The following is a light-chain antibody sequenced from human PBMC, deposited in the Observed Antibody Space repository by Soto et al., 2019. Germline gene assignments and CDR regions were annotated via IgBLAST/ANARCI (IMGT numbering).Light chain of an antibody. CDR1: NSDIGDYNY. CDR2: DVN. J-gene: IGLJ2*01. V-gene: IGLV2-14*03. CDR3: SSYASSNKTRT. Sequence: QSALTQPASVSGSPGQSITISCTGTNSDIGDYNYVSWYQQHPGKVPKLMIYDVNNRPSGVSYRFSGSKSGNTAFLTISGLQPEDEADYYCSSYASSNKTRTFGGGTKLTVL.